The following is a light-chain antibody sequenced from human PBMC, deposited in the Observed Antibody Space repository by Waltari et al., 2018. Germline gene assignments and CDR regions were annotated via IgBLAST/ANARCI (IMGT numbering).Light chain of an antibody. Sequence: QSALTQPPSASGSPGQSVTISCTGTSTDIGAYNYVSWYQQHPGKAPKLMIYEVIRRPSGVPPRFSGSKSGNTASLTVSELQAEDEADYYCSSYAGNNGVLFGGGTKVTVL. CDR3: SSYAGNNGVL. CDR1: STDIGAYNY. V-gene: IGLV2-8*01. J-gene: IGLJ2*01. CDR2: EVI.